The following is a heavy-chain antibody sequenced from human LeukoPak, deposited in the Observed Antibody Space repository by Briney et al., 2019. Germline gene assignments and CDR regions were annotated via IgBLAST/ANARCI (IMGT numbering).Heavy chain of an antibody. Sequence: GASVTVSCKASGYTFTGYYMHWVRQAPGQGLEWMGWINPNSGGTNYAQKFQGRVTMTRDTSISTAYMELSRLRSDDTAVYYCARDSSSRYSPFDYWGQGTLVTVSS. J-gene: IGHJ4*02. D-gene: IGHD6-13*01. CDR2: INPNSGGT. CDR1: GYTFTGYY. V-gene: IGHV1-2*02. CDR3: ARDSSSRYSPFDY.